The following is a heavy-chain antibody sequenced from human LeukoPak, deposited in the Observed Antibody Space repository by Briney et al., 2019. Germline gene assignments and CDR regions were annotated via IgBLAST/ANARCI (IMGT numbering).Heavy chain of an antibody. CDR3: ARDVGATPGYFDY. V-gene: IGHV4-39*07. J-gene: IGHJ4*02. Sequence: PSETLSLTCTVSGGSISSSSYYWSWIRQPPGKGLEWIGEINHSGSTNYNPSLESRVSISVDTSRNQFSLKLSSVTAADTAVYYCARDVGATPGYFDYWGQGTLVTVSS. D-gene: IGHD1-26*01. CDR2: INHSGST. CDR1: GGSISSSSYY.